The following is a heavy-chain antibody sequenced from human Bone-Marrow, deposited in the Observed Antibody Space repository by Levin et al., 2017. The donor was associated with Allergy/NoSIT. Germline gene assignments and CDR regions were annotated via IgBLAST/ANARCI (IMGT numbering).Heavy chain of an antibody. CDR1: GGTFSSYA. V-gene: IGHV1-69*06. Sequence: SVKVSCKASGGTFSSYAISWVRQAPGQGLEWMGGIIPIFGTANYAQKFQGRVTITADKSTSTAYMELSSLRSEDTAVYYCASGTSRTYYDFWSGYAPHDYFDYWGQGTLVTVSS. CDR2: IIPIFGTA. D-gene: IGHD3-3*01. CDR3: ASGTSRTYYDFWSGYAPHDYFDY. J-gene: IGHJ4*02.